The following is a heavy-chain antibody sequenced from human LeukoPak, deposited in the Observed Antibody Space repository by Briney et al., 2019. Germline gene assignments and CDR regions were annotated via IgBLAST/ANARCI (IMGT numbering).Heavy chain of an antibody. CDR3: PKDFIAVADYMDV. V-gene: IGHV3-23*01. Sequence: GGSLRLSCAASGFTFSSYAMSWVRQAPGKGLEWVSAISGSGASTYYADSVKGRFTVSRDNSKNTLDLQMNSLRAEDTPVYYCPKDFIAVADYMDVWGKGPTVTVSS. D-gene: IGHD6-19*01. CDR1: GFTFSSYA. CDR2: ISGSGAST. J-gene: IGHJ6*03.